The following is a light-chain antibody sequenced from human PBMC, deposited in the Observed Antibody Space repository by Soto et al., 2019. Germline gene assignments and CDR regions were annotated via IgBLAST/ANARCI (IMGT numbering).Light chain of an antibody. V-gene: IGKV1-5*01. J-gene: IGKJ3*01. CDR1: QNIRSR. CDR3: QQYNSYSPFT. CDR2: DAS. Sequence: IQITQSPSTLSASVGAKVTVTCRASQNIRSRLAWYQQKPGKAPTLLISDASSLESRVPSRFSGSGAGTEFSLPTSSLQPADVVTYYGQQYNSYSPFTFGHGTKVDIK.